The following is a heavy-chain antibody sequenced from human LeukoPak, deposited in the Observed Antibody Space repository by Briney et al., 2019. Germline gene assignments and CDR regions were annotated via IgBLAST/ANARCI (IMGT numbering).Heavy chain of an antibody. V-gene: IGHV3-7*01. Sequence: GGSLRLSCAASGFTFSSYCRSWVRQAPGKGLEWVADIKQDGGEKYYVDSVKGRFTISRDNAKNSLYLQMNSLRAEDTAVYYCARAWQQLVLHYYYYYMDVWGKGPTVTISS. CDR1: GFTFSSYC. J-gene: IGHJ6*03. CDR3: ARAWQQLVLHYYYYYMDV. CDR2: IKQDGGEK. D-gene: IGHD6-13*01.